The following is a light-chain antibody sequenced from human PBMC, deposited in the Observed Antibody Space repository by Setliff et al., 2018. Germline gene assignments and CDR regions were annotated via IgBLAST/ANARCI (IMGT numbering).Light chain of an antibody. CDR1: SSDVGGYNY. J-gene: IGLJ1*01. V-gene: IGLV2-14*01. Sequence: QSVLTQPPSVSGSPGQSITISCTGTSSDVGGYNYVSWYQQHPGKAPKLMIYDVSKRPSGVSNRFSGSKSGNTASLTISGLQAEDEADYYCSSYISSSTFVFGTGTKVTVL. CDR2: DVS. CDR3: SSYISSSTFV.